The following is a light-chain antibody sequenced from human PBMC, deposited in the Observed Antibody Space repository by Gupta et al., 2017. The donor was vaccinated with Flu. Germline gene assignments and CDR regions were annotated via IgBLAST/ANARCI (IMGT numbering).Light chain of an antibody. J-gene: IGKJ2*01. CDR3: QQYGSSPRYT. CDR1: QSVSSSN. CDR2: GAS. Sequence: DIVLTQSPGTLSLSPGERATLSCRASQSVSSSNLAWYQQKPGQAPRLLIYGASSRDTGIPDRFSGSGSGTDFTLTISRLEPEDFAVYYCQQYGSSPRYTFGQGTKLEIK. V-gene: IGKV3-20*01.